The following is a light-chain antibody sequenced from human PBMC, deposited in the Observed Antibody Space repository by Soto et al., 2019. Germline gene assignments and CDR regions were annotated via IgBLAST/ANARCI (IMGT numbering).Light chain of an antibody. CDR3: GAWDGSLNAVV. CDR1: SSNIGNNN. J-gene: IGLJ3*02. CDR2: DND. V-gene: IGLV1-51*01. Sequence: QSVLTQPPSVSAAPGQKDTISCSGSSSNIGNNNVFWYQQLPGTAPKFLIYDNDKRPSGIPDRFSGSKSGTSATLGITGLQTGDEADFYCGAWDGSLNAVVFGGGTKLTVL.